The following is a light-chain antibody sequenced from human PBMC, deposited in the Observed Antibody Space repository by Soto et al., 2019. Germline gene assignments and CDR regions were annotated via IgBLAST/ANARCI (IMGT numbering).Light chain of an antibody. CDR1: TSNIGSSA. CDR2: AND. J-gene: IGLJ1*01. Sequence: QSVLTQPPSASGTPGQRVTISCSGSTSNIGSSAVNWYQQLPGTAPKLLIYANDQRPSGVPARFSGSKSGTSASLAISGLQSEDEADYYCAAWDGSLNRYVFAAGTKVTDL. CDR3: AAWDGSLNRYV. V-gene: IGLV1-44*01.